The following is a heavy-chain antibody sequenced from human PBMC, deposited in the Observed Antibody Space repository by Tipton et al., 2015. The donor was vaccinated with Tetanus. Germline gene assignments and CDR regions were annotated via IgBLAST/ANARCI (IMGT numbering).Heavy chain of an antibody. CDR1: GFTFNDYA. J-gene: IGHJ4*02. Sequence: RSLRLSCAASGFTFNDYAMHWVRQALGRGLEWVSGISWNSGSIEYGDSVKGRFTISRDNAKNSLYLQMNGLRADDTALYYCVKNVNYYGSQSYLDYWGQGTLVTVSS. D-gene: IGHD3-10*01. V-gene: IGHV3-9*01. CDR3: VKNVNYYGSQSYLDY. CDR2: ISWNSGSI.